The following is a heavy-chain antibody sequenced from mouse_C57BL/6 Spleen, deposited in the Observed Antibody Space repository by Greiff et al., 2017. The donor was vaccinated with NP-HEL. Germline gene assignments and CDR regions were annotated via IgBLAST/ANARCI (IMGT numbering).Heavy chain of an antibody. Sequence: EVKVVESGGGLVQPGGSLSLSCAASGFTFTDYYMSWVRQPPGKALEWLGFIRNKANGYTTEYSASVKGRFTISRDNSQSILYLQMNALRAEDSATYYCARYHDYGNWYFDVWGTGTTVTVSS. D-gene: IGHD2-4*01. V-gene: IGHV7-3*01. CDR3: ARYHDYGNWYFDV. J-gene: IGHJ1*03. CDR1: GFTFTDYY. CDR2: IRNKANGYTT.